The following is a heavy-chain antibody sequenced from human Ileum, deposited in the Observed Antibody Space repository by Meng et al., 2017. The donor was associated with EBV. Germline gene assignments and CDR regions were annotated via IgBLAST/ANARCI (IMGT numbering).Heavy chain of an antibody. Sequence: QVQLHESGPRLVKPSGTLSLTCSVSDDSTIRSNWWSWVRQPPGKGLEWIGEILHAGVTNYNPSLKSRVSMSVDRSRIQASLNLNSVTAADTAIYYCARGEDYTWDVWGQGILVTVS. J-gene: IGHJ4*02. CDR2: ILHAGVT. CDR3: ARGEDYTWDV. V-gene: IGHV4-4*02. CDR1: DDSTIRSNW. D-gene: IGHD3-16*01.